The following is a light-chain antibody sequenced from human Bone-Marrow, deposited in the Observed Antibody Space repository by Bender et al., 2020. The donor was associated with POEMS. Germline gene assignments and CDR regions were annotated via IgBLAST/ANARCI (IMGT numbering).Light chain of an antibody. CDR3: CSFAGLYTPGV. CDR2: DVN. V-gene: IGLV2-11*01. CDR1: SGDVGGYNF. J-gene: IGLJ1*01. Sequence: QSALTQPRSVSGSPGQSVTISCTGTSGDVGGYNFVSWYQHHPGKAPKLMISDVNKRPSGVPDRFSGSKSGNTASLTISGLQPEDEADYYCCSFAGLYTPGVFGTGTKVTVL.